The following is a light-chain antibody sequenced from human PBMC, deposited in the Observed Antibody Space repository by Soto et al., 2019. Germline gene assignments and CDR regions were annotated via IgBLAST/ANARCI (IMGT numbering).Light chain of an antibody. Sequence: EIVLTQSPGTLSLSPGERATLSCRASQSVTSNYLAWYQQKPGQAPRLLIYGASTRAAGVPDRFSGSWSRTDFTLTITRLEPEDFAVYYCQQYGRSPLMYTFGQGTKLGVK. CDR1: QSVTSNY. CDR2: GAS. V-gene: IGKV3-20*01. J-gene: IGKJ2*01. CDR3: QQYGRSPLMYT.